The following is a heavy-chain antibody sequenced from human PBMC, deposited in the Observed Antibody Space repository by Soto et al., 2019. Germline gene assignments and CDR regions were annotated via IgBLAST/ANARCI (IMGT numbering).Heavy chain of an antibody. CDR3: ARDGSGSYYDWFDP. D-gene: IGHD3-10*01. CDR1: GGSISSGGYY. V-gene: IGHV4-31*03. J-gene: IGHJ5*02. CDR2: IYYSGST. Sequence: TSETLSLTCTFSGGSISSGGYYLSWIRQHPGKGLEWIGYIYYSGSTYYNPSLKSRVTISVDTSKNQFSLKLSSVTAADTAVYYCARDGSGSYYDWFDPWGQGTLVTVSS.